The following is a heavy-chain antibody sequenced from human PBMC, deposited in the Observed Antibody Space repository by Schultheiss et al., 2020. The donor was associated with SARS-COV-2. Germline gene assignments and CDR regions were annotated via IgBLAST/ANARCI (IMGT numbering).Heavy chain of an antibody. J-gene: IGHJ3*02. CDR2: IYHSGST. V-gene: IGHV4-38-2*01. D-gene: IGHD6-19*01. CDR1: GYSISSGYY. CDR3: ARLDSSHDAFDI. Sequence: SQTLSLTCAVSGYSISSGYYWGWIRQPPGKGLEWIGSIYHSGSTNYNPSLKSRVTISVDTSKNQFSLKLSSVTAADTAVYYCARLDSSHDAFDIWGQGTMVTVSS.